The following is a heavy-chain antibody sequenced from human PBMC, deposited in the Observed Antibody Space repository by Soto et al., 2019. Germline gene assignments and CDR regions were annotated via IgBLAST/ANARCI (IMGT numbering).Heavy chain of an antibody. CDR3: GEAVAVGGTRGTINY. D-gene: IGHD1-26*01. CDR2: ISSDGSSR. V-gene: IGHV3-30-3*01. Sequence: WGSLRLSCAACRISHSGHAMHQVHQPPRKRPEWGAAISSDGSSRCYADSVTGRFTVSRDNFNNTVDLQMDRLRVEDTAMYTCGEAVAVGGTRGTINYWCQGNQGTAAS. CDR1: RISHSGHA. J-gene: IGHJ4*02.